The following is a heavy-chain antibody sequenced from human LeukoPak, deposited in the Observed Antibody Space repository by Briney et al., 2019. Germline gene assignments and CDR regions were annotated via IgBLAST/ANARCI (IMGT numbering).Heavy chain of an antibody. Sequence: ASVKVSCKASGYTFTSYAISWVRQATGQGLEWMGWMNPNSGNTGYAQKFQGRVTMTRNTSISTAYMELSSLRSEDTAVYYCARGRREKRLWFGELFPYYMDVWGKGTTVTISS. CDR1: GYTFTSYA. CDR3: ARGRREKRLWFGELFPYYMDV. CDR2: MNPNSGNT. J-gene: IGHJ6*03. V-gene: IGHV1-8*01. D-gene: IGHD3-10*01.